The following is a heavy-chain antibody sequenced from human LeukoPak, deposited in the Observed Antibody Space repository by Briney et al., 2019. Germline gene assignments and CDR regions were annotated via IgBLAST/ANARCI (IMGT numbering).Heavy chain of an antibody. CDR2: IIPIFGTA. J-gene: IGHJ4*02. Sequence: SVKVSSKASGGTFISYAISWVRQAPGQGLEWRGGIIPIFGTANYAQKFQGRVTITTDESTSTAYMELSSLRSEDTAVYYCAKRYSYGYAPFDYWGQGTLVTVSS. V-gene: IGHV1-69*05. CDR1: GGTFISYA. D-gene: IGHD5-18*01. CDR3: AKRYSYGYAPFDY.